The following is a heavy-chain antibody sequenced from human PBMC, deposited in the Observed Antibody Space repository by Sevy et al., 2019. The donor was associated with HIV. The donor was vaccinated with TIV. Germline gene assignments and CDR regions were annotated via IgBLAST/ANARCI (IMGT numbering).Heavy chain of an antibody. J-gene: IGHJ4*02. Sequence: ETLSLTCTVSGDSVSGGNYYWSWIRQPPGKGLEWIGYIYYSGSTNYNPSLKSRVTISVDTSKNQFSLRLTSVTAADTAVYYCARGLFDYWGQGTLVTVSS. CDR2: IYYSGST. CDR1: GDSVSGGNYY. V-gene: IGHV4-61*01. CDR3: ARGLFDY.